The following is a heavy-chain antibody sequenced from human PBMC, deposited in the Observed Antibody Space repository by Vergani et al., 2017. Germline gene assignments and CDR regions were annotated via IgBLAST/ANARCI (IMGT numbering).Heavy chain of an antibody. CDR1: GGSISSSSYY. V-gene: IGHV4-39*07. CDR3: ARRSVFHGGPYYYYYMDV. J-gene: IGHJ6*03. CDR2: IYYSGST. Sequence: QLQLQESGPGLVKPSETLSLTCTVSGGSISSSSYYWGWIRQPPGKGLEWIGSIYYSGSTYYNPSLKSRVTISVDTSKNQFSLKLSSVTAADTAVYYCARRSVFHGGPYYYYYMDVWGKGP. D-gene: IGHD4-23*01.